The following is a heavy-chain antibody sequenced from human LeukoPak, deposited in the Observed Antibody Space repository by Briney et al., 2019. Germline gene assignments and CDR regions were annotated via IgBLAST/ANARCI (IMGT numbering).Heavy chain of an antibody. Sequence: GGSLRLSCTASGFTFGDYVMSGGRQAPGKGLEWVGFIRRKAYGGTTEYAASVKGRFTISRDDSKTIAYLQMNSLKTEDTAVYYCTRAAYSDSRGYYYDYWGQGTLVTVSS. CDR2: IRRKAYGGTT. D-gene: IGHD3-22*01. CDR3: TRAAYSDSRGYYYDY. V-gene: IGHV3-49*04. J-gene: IGHJ4*02. CDR1: GFTFGDYV.